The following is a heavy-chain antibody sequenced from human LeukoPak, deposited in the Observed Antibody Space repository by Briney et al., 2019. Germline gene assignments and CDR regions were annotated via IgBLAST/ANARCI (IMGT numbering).Heavy chain of an antibody. CDR2: INPRGST. CDR3: ARVSNWNYDY. CDR1: GGSFSSHY. D-gene: IGHD1-7*01. J-gene: IGHJ4*02. V-gene: IGHV4-34*01. Sequence: PSETLSLTCGVSGGSFSSHYWTWIRQPPGKGLEWIGEINPRGSTNYNPSLESRVTVSADTSRNQLSLSLTSVTAADTAVYYCARVSNWNYDYWGQGTLVTVSS.